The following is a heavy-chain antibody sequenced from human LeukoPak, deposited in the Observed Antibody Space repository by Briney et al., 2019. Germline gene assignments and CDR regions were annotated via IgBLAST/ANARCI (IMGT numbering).Heavy chain of an antibody. V-gene: IGHV1-2*02. Sequence: GASVEASCNASGYTFTGYDIHWVRQAPGQGVGGMGWRNPNSGGTNYAQKFQVRGTMTRDTSISTAYLDLSRRRSDDTAVYYCTRDQVDTGLVCAFYMWGQGTMVTVSS. CDR1: GYTFTGYD. J-gene: IGHJ3*02. D-gene: IGHD5-18*01. CDR3: TRDQVDTGLVCAFYM. CDR2: RNPNSGGT.